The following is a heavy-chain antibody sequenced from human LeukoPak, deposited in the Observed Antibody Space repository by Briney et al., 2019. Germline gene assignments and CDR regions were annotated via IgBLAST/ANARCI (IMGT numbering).Heavy chain of an antibody. J-gene: IGHJ6*03. CDR1: GFTVHSNY. D-gene: IGHD5-18*01. V-gene: IGHV3-53*01. Sequence: GGSLRLSCAASGFTVHSNYMSWVRQAPGKGLEWVSVIDRSGVTHYADSVKGRFTISRDNSKNTLYLQMNSLRAEDTAVYYCTRDGDTGMVGGYYYYMDVWGKGTLVTVSS. CDR3: TRDGDTGMVGGYYYYMDV. CDR2: IDRSGVT.